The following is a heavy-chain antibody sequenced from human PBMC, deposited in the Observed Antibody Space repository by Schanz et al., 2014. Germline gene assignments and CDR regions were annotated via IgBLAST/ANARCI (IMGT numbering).Heavy chain of an antibody. CDR3: ARGGPAYYFDD. CDR2: IYIGGNT. CDR1: GFSVGNKY. Sequence: EVQLLESGGGLVQPGGSLRLSCAASGFSVGNKYMNWVRQAPGKGLEWVSFIYIGGNTYYADSVKGRFTISRDNSKNTVYIQMNSLRAEDTAVYYWARGGPAYYFDDWGQGTLVTVSS. V-gene: IGHV3-66*01. J-gene: IGHJ4*02.